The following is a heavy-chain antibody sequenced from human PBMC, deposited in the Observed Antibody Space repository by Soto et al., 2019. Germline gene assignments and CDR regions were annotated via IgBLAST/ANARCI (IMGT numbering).Heavy chain of an antibody. J-gene: IGHJ6*02. Sequence: QVQLQESGPGLVKPSETLSLTCTFLGGSIISGEYYWPWIRQPPGQALELLGYIAYSGSIHYSPSLKSRVIITVDTSKNQFDLILVYVSAEDTAVYYCARSSLTIFGPSNDYSGMGVCGLGTTVTVSS. CDR2: IAYSGSI. CDR3: ARSSLTIFGPSNDYSGMGV. D-gene: IGHD3-3*01. CDR1: GGSIISGEYY. V-gene: IGHV4-30-4*01.